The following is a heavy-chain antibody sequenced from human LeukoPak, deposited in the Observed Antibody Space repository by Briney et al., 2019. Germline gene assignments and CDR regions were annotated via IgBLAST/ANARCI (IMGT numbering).Heavy chain of an antibody. CDR3: ARGKSEAAGPPGPYYFDY. J-gene: IGHJ4*02. CDR2: IYHSGST. D-gene: IGHD6-13*01. CDR1: GGSIISGDYY. Sequence: TSETLSLTCTVSGGSIISGDYYWSWIRQPPGKGLEWIGYIYHSGSTNYNPSLKSRVTISVDTSKNQFSLKLSSVTAADTAVYYCARGKSEAAGPPGPYYFDYWGQGTLVTVSS. V-gene: IGHV4-61*08.